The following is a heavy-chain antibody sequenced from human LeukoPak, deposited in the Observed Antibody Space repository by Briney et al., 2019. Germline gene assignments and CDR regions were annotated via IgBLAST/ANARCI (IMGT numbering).Heavy chain of an antibody. CDR3: VRIRDPSNCYFDR. CDR2: IWYDGSSQ. D-gene: IGHD5-24*01. CDR1: GFTFSSYG. J-gene: IGHJ2*01. V-gene: IGHV3-33*07. Sequence: PGGSLRLSCAASGFTFSSYGMYWVRQAPGKGQEWVAVIWYDGSSQFYADSVKGRFTISRDNSKNTLYLQMNTLRAEDTAVYYCVRIRDPSNCYFDRWGRRTLVTVSS.